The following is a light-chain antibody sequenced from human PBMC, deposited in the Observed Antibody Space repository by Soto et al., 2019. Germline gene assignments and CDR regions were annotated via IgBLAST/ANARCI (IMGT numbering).Light chain of an antibody. CDR1: SSNIGSNT. Sequence: QSVLTQPPSASGTPGQRVTISCSGSSSNIGSNTVNWYQQLPGTAPKLLIYSNNQRPSGVPDRFSGSKSGTSASLAISGLQSEDEADYYCAGWDASLNGYVFGTGTRSPS. CDR2: SNN. J-gene: IGLJ1*01. CDR3: AGWDASLNGYV. V-gene: IGLV1-44*01.